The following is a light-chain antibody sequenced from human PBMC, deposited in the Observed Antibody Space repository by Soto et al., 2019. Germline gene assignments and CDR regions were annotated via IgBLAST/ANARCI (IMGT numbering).Light chain of an antibody. Sequence: IVLTQSPGTLSLSPGERATLSCRASQSVSSSYLAWYQHKPGQAPRLLISGTSSRATGIPDRFSGSGAGTGFTLTISRLEPEDFAVYYCQQYGTTPWTFGQGTKVDIK. CDR2: GTS. V-gene: IGKV3-20*01. J-gene: IGKJ1*01. CDR1: QSVSSSY. CDR3: QQYGTTPWT.